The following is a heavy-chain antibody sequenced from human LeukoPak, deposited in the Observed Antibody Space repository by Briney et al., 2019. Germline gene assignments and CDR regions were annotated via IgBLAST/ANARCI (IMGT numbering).Heavy chain of an antibody. D-gene: IGHD3-16*01. V-gene: IGHV3-30-3*01. Sequence: PGRSLRLSCAASGFTFSSYPMHWVRQAPGKGLEWVAVISYDGSNKYYADSVKGRFTISGDNSENTLYLQMSSLRPEDTAVYYCATDPSGSVYAGYFKHWGQGTLVTVSS. CDR2: ISYDGSNK. J-gene: IGHJ1*01. CDR3: ATDPSGSVYAGYFKH. CDR1: GFTFSSYP.